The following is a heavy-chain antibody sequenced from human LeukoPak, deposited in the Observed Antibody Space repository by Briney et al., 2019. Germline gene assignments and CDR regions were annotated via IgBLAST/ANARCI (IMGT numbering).Heavy chain of an antibody. D-gene: IGHD1-26*01. V-gene: IGHV4-59*01. Sequence: SETLSLTCTVSGASISSYYWSWIRQPPGKGLEWIGYIYYSGSTNYNPSLKSRVTISLDTSKNQFSMKLSSVTAADTAVYYCARRGSYFDYWGQGTLVTVSS. CDR3: ARRGSYFDY. CDR1: GASISSYY. CDR2: IYYSGST. J-gene: IGHJ4*02.